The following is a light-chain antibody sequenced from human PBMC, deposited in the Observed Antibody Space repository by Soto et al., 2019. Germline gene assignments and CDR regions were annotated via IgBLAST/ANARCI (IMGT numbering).Light chain of an antibody. CDR3: QQANTFPWT. CDR1: QGITIW. V-gene: IGKV1-12*01. CDR2: AAS. J-gene: IGKJ1*01. Sequence: DIQMTQSPSSVSASVGDRVTITCRASQGITIWLAWYQQKPGKAPKLLIYAASTLQSGVSSRFTGTCSGTEFTLTISNLQPEDFATYYCQQANTFPWTFGQGTKVEIK.